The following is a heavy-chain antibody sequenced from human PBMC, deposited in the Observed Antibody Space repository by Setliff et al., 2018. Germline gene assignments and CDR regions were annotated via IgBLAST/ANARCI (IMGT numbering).Heavy chain of an antibody. D-gene: IGHD6-19*01. V-gene: IGHV1-2*02. Sequence: ASVKVSCKASGYTFSAYYIHWVRQAPGQGLEWMGWINPHSGGTNFPQTFQGRVTMTGDTSINTAYMELSTLTSDDTAVYFCARATRDSGGWYYEYNWFDPWGQGTLVTVSS. CDR3: ARATRDSGGWYYEYNWFDP. J-gene: IGHJ5*02. CDR2: INPHSGGT. CDR1: GYTFSAYY.